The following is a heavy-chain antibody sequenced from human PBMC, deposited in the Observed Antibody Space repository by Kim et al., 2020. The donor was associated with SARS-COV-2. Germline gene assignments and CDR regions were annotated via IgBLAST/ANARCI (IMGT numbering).Heavy chain of an antibody. D-gene: IGHD5-18*01. V-gene: IGHV3-48*03. Sequence: STIYYADSVKGRFTISRDNAKNSLYLQMNSLRAEDTAVYYCARGVDTFDYWGQGTLVTVSS. J-gene: IGHJ4*02. CDR3: ARGVDTFDY. CDR2: STI.